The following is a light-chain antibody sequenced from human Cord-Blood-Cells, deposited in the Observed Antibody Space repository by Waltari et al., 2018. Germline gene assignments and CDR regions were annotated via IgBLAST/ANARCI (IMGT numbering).Light chain of an antibody. J-gene: IGLJ2*01. Sequence: QSALTQPASVSGSPGQSLTIPCTGTSRDCGSYNLFPWYQQHPGKAPKLMIYEVSKRPSGVSNRFSGSKSGNTASLTISGLQAEDEADYYCCSYAGSSTVVFGGGTKLTVL. CDR2: EVS. V-gene: IGLV2-23*02. CDR3: CSYAGSSTVV. CDR1: SRDCGSYNL.